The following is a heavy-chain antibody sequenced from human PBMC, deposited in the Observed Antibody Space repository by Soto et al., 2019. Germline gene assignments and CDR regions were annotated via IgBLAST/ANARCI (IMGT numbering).Heavy chain of an antibody. D-gene: IGHD2-15*01. J-gene: IGHJ6*02. Sequence: SETLSLTCTVSGGSISSGGYYWSWIRQHPGKGLEWIGYIYYSGSTYYNPSLKSRVTISVDTSKNQFSLKLSSVTAADTAVYYCAREPSGQGSTTPYYYYGMDVWGQGTTVTVSS. CDR3: AREPSGQGSTTPYYYYGMDV. V-gene: IGHV4-31*03. CDR2: IYYSGST. CDR1: GGSISSGGYY.